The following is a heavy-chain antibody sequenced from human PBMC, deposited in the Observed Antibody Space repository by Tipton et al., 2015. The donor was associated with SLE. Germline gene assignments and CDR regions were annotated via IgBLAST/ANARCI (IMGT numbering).Heavy chain of an antibody. CDR1: GFPLSTYW. CDR3: TRSLSLGTGGI. V-gene: IGHV3-74*01. CDR2: INSDGSTT. D-gene: IGHD7-27*01. J-gene: IGHJ3*02. Sequence: SLRLSCAASGFPLSTYWMNWVLQAPGKGLVWASRINSDGSTTSYVDSLKGRFTIPRDNAKNMVYLQMNSLRAEDTAVYYCTRSLSLGTGGIWGQGTMVTVSS.